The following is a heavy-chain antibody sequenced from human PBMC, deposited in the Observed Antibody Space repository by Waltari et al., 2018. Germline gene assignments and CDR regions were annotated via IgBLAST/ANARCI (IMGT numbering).Heavy chain of an antibody. J-gene: IGHJ3*02. Sequence: EVQLVESGGGLVKPGGSLSLSCAASGFTFSSYSSTWVRQAPGKGLEWVSSISSSSSYFYYADSVKGRFTISRDNARNSLCLQMNSLRAEDTAVYYCARAKGLNAFDIWGQGTMVTVSS. CDR3: ARAKGLNAFDI. V-gene: IGHV3-21*01. CDR2: ISSSSSYF. CDR1: GFTFSSYS.